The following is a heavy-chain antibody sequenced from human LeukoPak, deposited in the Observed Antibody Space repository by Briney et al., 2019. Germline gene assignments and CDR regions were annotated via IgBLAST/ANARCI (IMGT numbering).Heavy chain of an antibody. J-gene: IGHJ4*02. CDR3: ARDWRDGYEASLDY. V-gene: IGHV3-7*04. CDR1: GFTFSSHW. Sequence: PGGSLRLSCAASGFTFSSHWMSWVRQAPGKGLEWVAVIKPDGSEKYYVDSVKGRFSISRDNAKNSVYLQMNSLRAEDTAVYFSARDWRDGYEASLDYWGQGTLVTVSS. CDR2: IKPDGSEK. D-gene: IGHD5-24*01.